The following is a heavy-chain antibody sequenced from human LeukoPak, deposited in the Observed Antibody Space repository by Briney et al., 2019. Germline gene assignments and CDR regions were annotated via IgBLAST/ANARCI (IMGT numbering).Heavy chain of an antibody. CDR3: ARGVKGSGYEYYFDY. Sequence: GASVKVSCKASGGTFSSYAISWVRQAPGQGLEWMGGIIPIFGTANYAQKFQGRVTITADESTSTAYMELSSLRSEDTAVYYCARGVKGSGYEYYFDYWGQGTLVTVSS. J-gene: IGHJ4*02. CDR1: GGTFSSYA. CDR2: IIPIFGTA. D-gene: IGHD5-12*01. V-gene: IGHV1-69*13.